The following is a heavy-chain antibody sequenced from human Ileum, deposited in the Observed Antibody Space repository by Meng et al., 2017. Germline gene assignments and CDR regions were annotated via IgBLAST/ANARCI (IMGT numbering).Heavy chain of an antibody. CDR2: IWYEGSKK. V-gene: IGHV3-33*01. CDR3: ARDMSKRFDF. J-gene: IGHJ4*02. D-gene: IGHD3-16*01. CDR1: GVNFRNDG. Sequence: HVPVVQSGGGVGQPWKPLRLSCAASGVNFRNDGMHWVPTAPGKGLEWVAVIWYEGSKKDYVDSVKGRFTISRDNSENTLYLQMNSLRAEDTALYFCARDMSKRFDFWGQGTLVTVSS.